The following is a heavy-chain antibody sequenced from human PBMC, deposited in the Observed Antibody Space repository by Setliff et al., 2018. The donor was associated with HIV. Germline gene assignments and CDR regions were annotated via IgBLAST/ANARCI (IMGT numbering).Heavy chain of an antibody. V-gene: IGHV3-33*01. J-gene: IGHJ4*02. D-gene: IGHD3-16*01. CDR2: IFHDGSNK. CDR3: VRRSNGEESLRRPDY. Sequence: GGSLRLSCAASGFSFSSYAMHWVRQTPGKGLEWVAIIFHDGSNKYYADSVKGRFTISRDNSKNTLYLQMNNLRAEDTAVYYCVRRSNGEESLRRPDYWGQGTLVTVSS. CDR1: GFSFSSYA.